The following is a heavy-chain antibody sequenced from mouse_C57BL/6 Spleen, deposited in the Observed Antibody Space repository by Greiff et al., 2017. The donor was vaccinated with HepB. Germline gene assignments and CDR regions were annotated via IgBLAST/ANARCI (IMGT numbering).Heavy chain of an antibody. CDR2: IYPGDGDT. D-gene: IGHD2-1*01. CDR3: ARYGNYRAMDY. V-gene: IGHV1-80*01. CDR1: GYAFSSYW. J-gene: IGHJ4*01. Sequence: QVQLKESGAELVKPGASVKISCKASGYAFSSYWMNWVKQRPGKGLEWIGQIYPGDGDTNYNGKFKGKATLTADKSSSTAYMQLSSLTSEDSAVYFCARYGNYRAMDYWGQGTSVTVSS.